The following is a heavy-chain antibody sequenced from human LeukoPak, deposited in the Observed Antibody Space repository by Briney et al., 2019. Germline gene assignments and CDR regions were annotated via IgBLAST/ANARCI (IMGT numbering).Heavy chain of an antibody. CDR1: GGTFSSYA. J-gene: IGHJ4*02. Sequence: GASVKVSCKASGGTFSSYAISWVRQAPGQGLEWTGRIIPILGIANYAQKFQGRVTITADKSTSTAYMELSSLRSEDTAVYYCARDPSSGWYYFDYWGQGTLVTVSS. CDR3: ARDPSSGWYYFDY. CDR2: IIPILGIA. V-gene: IGHV1-69*04. D-gene: IGHD6-19*01.